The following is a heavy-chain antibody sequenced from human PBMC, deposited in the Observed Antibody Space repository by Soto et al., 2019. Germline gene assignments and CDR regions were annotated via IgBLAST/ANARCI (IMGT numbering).Heavy chain of an antibody. CDR3: ARGNRITIFGVVMYYFDY. CDR1: GYTVTSYD. CDR2: MNPNSGNT. Sequence: VKVSCKASGYTVTSYDINWVRQATGQGLEWMGWMNPNSGNTGYAQKFQGRVTMTRNTSISTAYMELSSLRSEDTAVYYCARGNRITIFGVVMYYFDYWGQGTLVTVS. V-gene: IGHV1-8*01. J-gene: IGHJ4*02. D-gene: IGHD3-3*01.